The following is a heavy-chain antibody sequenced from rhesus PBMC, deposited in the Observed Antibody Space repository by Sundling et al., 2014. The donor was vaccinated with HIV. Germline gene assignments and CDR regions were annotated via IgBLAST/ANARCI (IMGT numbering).Heavy chain of an antibody. CDR1: GFTFSRYA. CDR2: INSGGST. V-gene: IGHV3-103*01. J-gene: IGHJ6*01. CDR3: AKDRAAAYGLDS. D-gene: IGHD6-25*01. Sequence: EVQLVESGGGLAKPGGSLRLSCAASGFTFSRYALHWVRQAPGKGLEWVSGINSGGSTDYADSVKGRFTISRDNSKNTLSLQMNSLRGEDTAVYYCAKDRAAAYGLDSWGQGVVVTVSS.